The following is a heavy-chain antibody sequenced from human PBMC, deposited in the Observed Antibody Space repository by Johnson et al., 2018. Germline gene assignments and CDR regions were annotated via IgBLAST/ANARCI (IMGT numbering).Heavy chain of an antibody. CDR1: GFTFSSYW. Sequence: VQLQESGGGLVQPGGSLRLSCAASGFTFSSYWMHWVRQAPGKGLVWVSRIDSDGRSTSYADSVKGRFTIPRDNAKNTLYLQMNRLRAEDTAGYYCARDENYCSSTSCYPLAQHWGQGTLVTVSS. J-gene: IGHJ1*01. D-gene: IGHD2-2*01. V-gene: IGHV3-74*01. CDR3: ARDENYCSSTSCYPLAQH. CDR2: IDSDGRST.